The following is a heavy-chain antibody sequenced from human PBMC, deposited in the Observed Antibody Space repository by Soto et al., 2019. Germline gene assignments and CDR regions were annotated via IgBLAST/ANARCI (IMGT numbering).Heavy chain of an antibody. D-gene: IGHD5-12*01. J-gene: IGHJ4*02. CDR3: ARDPVATILLDY. V-gene: IGHV1-69*08. Sequence: QVQLVQSGAEVKKPGSSVKVSCKASGGTFSSYTISWVRQAPGQGLEWMGRIIPILGIANYAQKFQGRVTITADKSTSTAYMELSSLRSEDTAVYYCARDPVATILLDYWGQGTLVTVSS. CDR2: IIPILGIA. CDR1: GGTFSSYT.